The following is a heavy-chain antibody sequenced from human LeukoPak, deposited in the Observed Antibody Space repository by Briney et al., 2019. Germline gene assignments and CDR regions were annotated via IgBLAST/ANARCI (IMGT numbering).Heavy chain of an antibody. CDR2: IYSGGGT. CDR1: GFTVSGKY. D-gene: IGHD6-13*01. Sequence: GGSLRLSCAASGFTVSGKYMSWVRQAPGKGLEWVSVIYSGGGTYYADSVKGRFTISRDNSKNTLYLQMNSLRAEDTAVYYCAKGGRSSYFDYWGQGTLVTVSS. V-gene: IGHV3-53*05. CDR3: AKGGRSSYFDY. J-gene: IGHJ4*02.